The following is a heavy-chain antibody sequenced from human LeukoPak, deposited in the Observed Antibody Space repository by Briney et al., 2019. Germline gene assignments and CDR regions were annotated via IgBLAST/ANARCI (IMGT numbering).Heavy chain of an antibody. CDR1: GFTFSNYW. V-gene: IGHV3-74*01. CDR3: ARRHSNSGSNDY. CDR2: MNSDGSST. Sequence: GGSLRLSCAASGFTFSNYWMHWVPQAPGKGLVWVSRMNSDGSSTSYADSVKGRFTISRDNAKNTLYLQMNSLRAEDTAVYYCARRHSNSGSNDYWGQGTLVTVAS. J-gene: IGHJ4*02. D-gene: IGHD1-26*01.